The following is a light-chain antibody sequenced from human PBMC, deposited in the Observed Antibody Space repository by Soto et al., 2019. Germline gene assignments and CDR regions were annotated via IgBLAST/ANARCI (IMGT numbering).Light chain of an antibody. Sequence: EIVLTQSPGTLPLSPGERATLSCRASQSVSSTYLAWYLQKPGQAPRFLIYGASSRATGIPDTFSGSGSGTDFTLTISRLEPEDFAVYYCQQHGGTPPITFGQGTRLEIK. J-gene: IGKJ5*01. CDR2: GAS. CDR1: QSVSSTY. CDR3: QQHGGTPPIT. V-gene: IGKV3-20*01.